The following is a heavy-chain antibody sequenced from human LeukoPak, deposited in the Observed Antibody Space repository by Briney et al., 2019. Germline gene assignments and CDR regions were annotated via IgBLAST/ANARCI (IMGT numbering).Heavy chain of an antibody. D-gene: IGHD3-10*01. Sequence: PGGSLTLSCAGSGFSFSTYSMNWVRQAPGKGLEWVSAISGSGGSTYYADSVKGRFTISRDNSKNTLYLQMNSLRAEDTAVYYCAKDPTGESDYFDYWGQGTLVTVSS. V-gene: IGHV3-23*01. CDR1: GFSFSTYS. CDR2: ISGSGGST. J-gene: IGHJ4*02. CDR3: AKDPTGESDYFDY.